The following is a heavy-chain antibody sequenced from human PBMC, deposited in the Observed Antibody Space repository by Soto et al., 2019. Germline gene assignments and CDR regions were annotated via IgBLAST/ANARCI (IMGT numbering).Heavy chain of an antibody. CDR1: GFIFSQYG. J-gene: IGHJ3*02. CDR2: IGRDGSRH. CDR3: AIDDDNADNALDM. V-gene: IGHV3-33*01. Sequence: QLQLVESGGGVVQPGRSLRLSCAASGFIFSQYGMHWVRQTPDKGLEWVGLIGRDGSRHFYAESVKGRFTISRDNSKNTLYLQIVSLRVEDTAIYLCAIDDDNADNALDMWSQGTVITVS. D-gene: IGHD3-22*01.